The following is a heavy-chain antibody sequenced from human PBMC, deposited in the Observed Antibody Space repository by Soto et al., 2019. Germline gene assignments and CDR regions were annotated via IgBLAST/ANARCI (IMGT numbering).Heavy chain of an antibody. CDR1: DGNVRSGGCY. V-gene: IGHV4-61*08. CDR2: IYYSGST. J-gene: IGHJ4*02. D-gene: IGHD3-22*01. CDR3: ARGGSMIVGLFDY. Sequence: SETNSLTSTVADGNVRSGGCYWSWNRKPPGKGLEWIGYIYYSGSTNYNPSLKSRVTISVDTSKNQFSLKLSSVTAADTAVYYWARGGSMIVGLFDYWGQGTLVTVSS.